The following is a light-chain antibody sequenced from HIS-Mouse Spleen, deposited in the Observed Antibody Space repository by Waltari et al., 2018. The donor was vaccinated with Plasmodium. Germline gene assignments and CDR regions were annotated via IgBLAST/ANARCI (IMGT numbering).Light chain of an antibody. CDR3: QQYNNWSFT. CDR1: QRVSSN. V-gene: IGKV3-15*01. J-gene: IGKJ3*01. CDR2: GAS. Sequence: EIVMTQSPATLSVSSGERATLSCRASQRVSSNLAWYHQKPGQAPRLLICGASTRATGIPARFSGSGSGTEFTLTISSLQSEDFAVYYCQQYNNWSFTFGPGTKVDIK.